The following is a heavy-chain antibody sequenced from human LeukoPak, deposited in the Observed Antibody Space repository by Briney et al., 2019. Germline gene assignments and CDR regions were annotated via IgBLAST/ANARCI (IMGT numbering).Heavy chain of an antibody. V-gene: IGHV4-59*01. CDR1: GGSISSYY. CDR3: ARSSSSSANFDY. D-gene: IGHD6-6*01. Sequence: SETLSLTCTVPGGSISSYYWSWIRQPPGKGLERIGYIYYIGSTNYNPSLKSRVTISLDTSKTQFSLKLSSVTAADTALYYCARSSSSSANFDYWGQGTLVTVSS. CDR2: IYYIGST. J-gene: IGHJ4*02.